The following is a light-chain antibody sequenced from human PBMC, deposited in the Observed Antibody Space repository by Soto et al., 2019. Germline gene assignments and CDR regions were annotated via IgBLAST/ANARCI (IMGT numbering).Light chain of an antibody. Sequence: QSVLTQPPSVSATPGQGVTLSCSGGDSNIGSTAVNWYQQLPGTAPKLLIYSSNQRPSGVPDRISGSKSGTSGSLAISWLQSEDEADYYCAAWDDDLHVWLFGGGTKLTVL. J-gene: IGLJ3*02. V-gene: IGLV1-44*01. CDR3: AAWDDDLHVWL. CDR1: DSNIGSTA. CDR2: SSN.